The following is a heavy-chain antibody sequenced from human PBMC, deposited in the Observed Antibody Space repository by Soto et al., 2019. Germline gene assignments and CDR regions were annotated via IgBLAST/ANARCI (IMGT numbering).Heavy chain of an antibody. Sequence: QVQLVQSGAEVKEPGSSVRVSCKASGGTFDNFIMNWVRQTPGRGLEWMGGIVPMLGTPTYSEKFKGRVTISATGSTSTLYMEVTSLRSEDTALYYCARNGTYSSSLNQYSGMDVWGQGTTVTVSS. CDR1: GGTFDNFI. CDR2: IVPMLGTP. D-gene: IGHD1-26*01. CDR3: ARNGTYSSSLNQYSGMDV. J-gene: IGHJ6*02. V-gene: IGHV1-69*01.